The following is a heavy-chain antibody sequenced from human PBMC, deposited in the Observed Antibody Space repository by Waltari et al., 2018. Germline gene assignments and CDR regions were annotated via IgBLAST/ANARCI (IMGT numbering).Heavy chain of an antibody. CDR1: GVTFSSYW. J-gene: IGHJ4*02. CDR2: INSDGIST. Sequence: EVQLVESGGGLVQPGGSLRLSCAASGVTFSSYWMHWVGQPPGKGLLWVSRINSDGISTNYADSVKGRFTVSRDNAKNTLYLQMNSLRAEDTAVYYCARGRTGLTQIVEDWGQGTLVTVSS. V-gene: IGHV3-74*01. CDR3: ARGRTGLTQIVED. D-gene: IGHD1-26*01.